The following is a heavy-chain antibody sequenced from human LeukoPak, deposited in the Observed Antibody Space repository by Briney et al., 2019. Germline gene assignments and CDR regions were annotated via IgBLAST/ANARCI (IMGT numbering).Heavy chain of an antibody. CDR3: AKDRSHYCSGGTCYGLGY. CDR2: ISASGENI. CDR1: GFTFRNYA. D-gene: IGHD2-15*01. J-gene: IGHJ4*02. Sequence: GGSLRLSCEASGFTFRNYAMNWVRQAPGTGLLEWVSGISASGENIYYKDSVKGRFTISRDNSENTLYLQMSSLRAEDTAVYYCAKDRSHYCSGGTCYGLGYWGQGTLVTVSS. V-gene: IGHV3-23*01.